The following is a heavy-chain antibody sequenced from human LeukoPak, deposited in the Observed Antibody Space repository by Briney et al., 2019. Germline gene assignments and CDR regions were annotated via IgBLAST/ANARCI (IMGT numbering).Heavy chain of an antibody. D-gene: IGHD3-10*01. V-gene: IGHV3-23*01. CDR1: GFTFRKYG. J-gene: IGHJ4*02. CDR3: ARTVPGYFFDY. Sequence: RGSLRLSCAASGFTFRKYGMSWVRQAPGKGLEWVSVVGDSAETTHYADSVKGRFFISRDNSKNTVHLQMNSLRAEDTAVYYCARTVPGYFFDYWGQGTLVTVSS. CDR2: VGDSAETT.